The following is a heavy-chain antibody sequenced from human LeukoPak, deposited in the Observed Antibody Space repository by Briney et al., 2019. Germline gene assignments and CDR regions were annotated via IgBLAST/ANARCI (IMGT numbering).Heavy chain of an antibody. J-gene: IGHJ6*04. CDR3: AELGITMIGGV. CDR1: GFTFSSYE. V-gene: IGHV3-48*03. Sequence: PGGSLRLSCAASGFTFSSYEMNWVRQAPGKGLEWVSYISSSGSTIYYADSVKGRFTISRDNAKNPLYLQMNSLRAEDTAVYCAELGITMIGGVWGKGTTVTISS. CDR2: ISSSGSTI. D-gene: IGHD3-10*02.